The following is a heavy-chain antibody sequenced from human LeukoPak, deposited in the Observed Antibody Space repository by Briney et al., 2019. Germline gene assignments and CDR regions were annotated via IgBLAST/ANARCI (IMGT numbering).Heavy chain of an antibody. J-gene: IGHJ4*02. Sequence: PGGSLRLSCAASGFTVSSNYMSWVRQAPGKGLEWISVIYSDGRIHSADSVKDRFTISRDDSKNTLSLQMNSLRAEDTAVYYCARESGYSYGLAGFFDYWGQGTLVTVSS. CDR1: GFTVSSNY. V-gene: IGHV3-53*01. D-gene: IGHD5-18*01. CDR3: ARESGYSYGLAGFFDY. CDR2: IYSDGRI.